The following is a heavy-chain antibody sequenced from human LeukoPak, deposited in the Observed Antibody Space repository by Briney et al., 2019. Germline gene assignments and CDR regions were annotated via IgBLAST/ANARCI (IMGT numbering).Heavy chain of an antibody. Sequence: GASVKVSCKVPEYTLTELHMYWVRQTPGKGLEWMGGFGPDDSETIYAQNFQGRVAMTEDTSTDTAYMELSSLKSDDTAVYYCAADRKIVGPTGAYVFWGQGTLVTVSS. CDR1: EYTLTELH. J-gene: IGHJ4*02. CDR3: AADRKIVGPTGAYVF. D-gene: IGHD1-26*01. CDR2: FGPDDSET. V-gene: IGHV1-24*01.